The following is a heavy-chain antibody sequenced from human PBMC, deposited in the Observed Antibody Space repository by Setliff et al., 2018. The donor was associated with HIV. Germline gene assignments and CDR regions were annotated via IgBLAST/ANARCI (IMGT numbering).Heavy chain of an antibody. D-gene: IGHD2-15*01. Sequence: SETLSLTCTVSGGSVNGHYWNWIRLTSGKGLEWIGSISYSGSTNYNPSLKSRVTISVDTSRNEFSLKLSSVTAADTAVYYCATDPTSYCTGGNCHSGRFASWGQGTLVTVSS. V-gene: IGHV4-59*02. CDR1: GGSVNGHY. CDR3: ATDPTSYCTGGNCHSGRFAS. CDR2: ISYSGST. J-gene: IGHJ4*02.